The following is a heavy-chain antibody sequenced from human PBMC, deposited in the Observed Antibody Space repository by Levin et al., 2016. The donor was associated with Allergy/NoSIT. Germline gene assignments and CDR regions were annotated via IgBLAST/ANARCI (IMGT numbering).Heavy chain of an antibody. J-gene: IGHJ4*02. D-gene: IGHD1-26*01. CDR3: ARDRRPSMWELDY. CDR2: ISYDGSNK. CDR1: GFTFSRYA. Sequence: GESLKISCAASGFTFSRYAMHWVRQAPGKGLEWMAVISYDGSNKYFADSVTGRFTISRDNSKNTLYLQMNSLRAEDTAVYYCARDRRPSMWELDYWGQGTLITVSS. V-gene: IGHV3-30*04.